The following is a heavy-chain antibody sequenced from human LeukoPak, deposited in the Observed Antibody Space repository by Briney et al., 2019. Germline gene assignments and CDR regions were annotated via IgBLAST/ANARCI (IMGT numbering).Heavy chain of an antibody. CDR3: ARSVAAAGYYYYYMDV. D-gene: IGHD6-13*01. Sequence: SETLSLTCTVSGGSISSDIYYWSWIRQPAGNTLEWIGRIYTRGSTNYNPSLKSRVTISVDTSKNQFSLKLSSVTAADTAVYYCARSVAAAGYYYYYMDVWGKGTTVTISS. CDR2: IYTRGST. V-gene: IGHV4-61*02. J-gene: IGHJ6*03. CDR1: GGSISSDIYY.